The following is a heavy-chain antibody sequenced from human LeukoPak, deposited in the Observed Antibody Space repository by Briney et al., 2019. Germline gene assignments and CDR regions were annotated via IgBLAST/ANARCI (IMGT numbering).Heavy chain of an antibody. CDR3: ARIIEWESVNY. CDR2: IYYSGST. V-gene: IGHV4-39*01. CDR1: GGSISSSSYY. Sequence: SETLSLTCTVSGGSISSSSYYWGWIRQPPGKGLEWIGSIYYSGSTYYNPSLKSRVTISVDTSKNQFSLKLSSVTAADTAVYYCARIIEWESVNYWGQGTLVTVSS. J-gene: IGHJ4*02. D-gene: IGHD1-26*01.